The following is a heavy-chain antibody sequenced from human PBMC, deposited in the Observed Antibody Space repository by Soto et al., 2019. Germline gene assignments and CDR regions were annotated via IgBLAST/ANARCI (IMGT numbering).Heavy chain of an antibody. D-gene: IGHD3-10*01. J-gene: IGHJ3*02. CDR1: GGSFSGYY. Sequence: SETLSLTCAVYGGSFSGYYWSWIRQPPGKGLEWIGEINHSGSTNYNPSLKSRVTISVDASKNQFSLKLSSVTAADTAVYYCARRTIKLLWFGELLSGDAFDIWGQGTMVTVSS. V-gene: IGHV4-34*01. CDR3: ARRTIKLLWFGELLSGDAFDI. CDR2: INHSGST.